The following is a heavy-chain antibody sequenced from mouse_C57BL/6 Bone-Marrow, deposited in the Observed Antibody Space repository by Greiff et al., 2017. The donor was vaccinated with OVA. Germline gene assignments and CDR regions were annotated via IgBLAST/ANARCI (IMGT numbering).Heavy chain of an antibody. CDR3: ARGGDYSNVYYFDD. CDR2: IFPGSGST. CDR1: GYTFTDYY. J-gene: IGHJ2*01. V-gene: IGHV1-75*01. D-gene: IGHD2-5*01. Sequence: VMLVESGPELVKPGASVKISCKASGYTFTDYYINWVKQRPGQGLEWIGWIFPGSGSTYYNEKFKGKATLTVDKSSSTAYMLLSSLTSEDSAVYCGARGGDYSNVYYFDDWGKGTTLTVSS.